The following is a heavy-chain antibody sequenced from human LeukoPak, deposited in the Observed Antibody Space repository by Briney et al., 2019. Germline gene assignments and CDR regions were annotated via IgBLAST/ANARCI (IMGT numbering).Heavy chain of an antibody. J-gene: IGHJ4*02. Sequence: ASVKVSCKTSGYTFTGYYIHWVRQAPGQGLEWLGWINPNSGGTNFAEKFEGRVTMTRDTSISTVYMELSRLRSDDTAVFYCSRGPGGIVVRPGARDNDYWGPGTLVTVSS. CDR3: SRGPGGIVVRPGARDNDY. CDR2: INPNSGGT. CDR1: GYTFTGYY. V-gene: IGHV1-2*02. D-gene: IGHD3-22*01.